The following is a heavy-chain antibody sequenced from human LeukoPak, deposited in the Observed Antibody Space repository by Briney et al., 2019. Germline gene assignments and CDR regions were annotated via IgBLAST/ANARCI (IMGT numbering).Heavy chain of an antibody. V-gene: IGHV3-23*01. CDR3: AKDRPNYYGSNGHYYRRDGDY. D-gene: IGHD3-22*01. CDR1: GFTFSIYA. CDR2: ITSSGDGT. Sequence: PGGSLRLSCAASGFTFSIYAMSWVRQAPGKGLQWVSSITSSGDGTYNADSVKGRFTISRDNSENMLYLQMNSLRVEDTAVYFCAKDRPNYYGSNGHYYRRDGDYWGQGTLVTVSS. J-gene: IGHJ4*02.